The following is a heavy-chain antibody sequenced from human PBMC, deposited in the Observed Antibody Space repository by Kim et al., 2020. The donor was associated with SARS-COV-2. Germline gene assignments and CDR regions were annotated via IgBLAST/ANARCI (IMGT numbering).Heavy chain of an antibody. CDR2: ISGSGGST. Sequence: GGSLRLSCAASGFTFSSYAMSWVRQAPGKGLEWVSAISGSGGSTYYADSVKGRFTISRDNSKNTLYLQMNSLRAEDTAVYYCAKDAKDIVVVPAAMGSYGMDVWGQGTTVTVSS. D-gene: IGHD2-2*01. V-gene: IGHV3-23*01. CDR1: GFTFSSYA. CDR3: AKDAKDIVVVPAAMGSYGMDV. J-gene: IGHJ6*02.